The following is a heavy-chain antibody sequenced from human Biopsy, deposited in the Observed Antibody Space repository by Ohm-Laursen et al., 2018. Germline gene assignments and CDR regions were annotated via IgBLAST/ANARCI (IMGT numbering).Heavy chain of an antibody. V-gene: IGHV4-39*01. CDR3: ARHPTGFWFDP. CDR2: IYNTETT. J-gene: IGHJ5*02. Sequence: SDTLSLTCAVSGGSISSSTTYYWAWLRQPPGQGLEWFGRIYNTETTFYNPSLKSEVTISVDTSTNKFSLKWSSVTAADTALYFCARHPTGFWFDPWGHGTLVTVSS. CDR1: GGSISSSTTYY.